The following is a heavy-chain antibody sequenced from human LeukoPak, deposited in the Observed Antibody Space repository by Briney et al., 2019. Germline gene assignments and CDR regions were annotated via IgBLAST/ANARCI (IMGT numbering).Heavy chain of an antibody. CDR3: ARGGYDYVWGSSSPYYYYYMDV. CDR1: GYTFTGYY. Sequence: ASVKVSCKASGYTFTGYYMHWVRQAPGQGLEWMGWINPNSGGTNYAQKFQGRVTMTRDTSISTAYMELSRLRSDDTAVYYCARGGYDYVWGSSSPYYYYYMDVWGKGTTVTVSS. V-gene: IGHV1-2*02. D-gene: IGHD3-16*01. J-gene: IGHJ6*03. CDR2: INPNSGGT.